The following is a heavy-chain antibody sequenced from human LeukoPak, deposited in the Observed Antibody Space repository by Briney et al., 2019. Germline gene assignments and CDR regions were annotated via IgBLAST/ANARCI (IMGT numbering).Heavy chain of an antibody. CDR3: ARNFGGGDSSGPYY. V-gene: IGHV3-20*04. CDR1: GFTFNDYG. Sequence: GGSLRLSCAASGFTFNDYGMSWVRQAPGKGLEWVSGINWNGGSTGYADSVKGRFTISRDNAKNSLYLQMNSLRAEDTALFYCARNFGGGDSSGPYYWGQGTLSPSPQ. D-gene: IGHD3-22*01. CDR2: INWNGGST. J-gene: IGHJ4*02.